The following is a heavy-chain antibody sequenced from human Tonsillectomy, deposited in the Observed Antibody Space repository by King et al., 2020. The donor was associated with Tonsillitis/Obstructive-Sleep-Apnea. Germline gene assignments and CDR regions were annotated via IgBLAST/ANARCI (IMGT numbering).Heavy chain of an antibody. CDR3: ARVAGYCSSTSCYPDDY. V-gene: IGHV5-10-1*01. D-gene: IGHD2-2*01. Sequence: VQLVAAGAEVKKPGEALMISCQGSGYSCTSYLISWVRQMSGKGLYWMGRSDTSGSYTNDIPSFKCHVTNSADKSISTAYLQWSSLKASDTAMYYCARVAGYCSSTSCYPDDYWGQGTLVTVSS. CDR2: SDTSGSYT. CDR1: GYSCTSYL. J-gene: IGHJ4*02.